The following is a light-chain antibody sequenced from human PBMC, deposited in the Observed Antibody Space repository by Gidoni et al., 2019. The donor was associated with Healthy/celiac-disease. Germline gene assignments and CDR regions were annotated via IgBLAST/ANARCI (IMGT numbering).Light chain of an antibody. CDR3: QQRSTGGIT. V-gene: IGKV3-11*01. CDR2: AAS. J-gene: IGKJ5*01. Sequence: EIALTQSPSTLSLSPGERATLPCRASQSISSYLAWYQQKPGQAPRLLIYAASNRATGIPARFSGSGSGTDFTLTISSLEPEDFAVYYCQQRSTGGITFGQGTRLEIK. CDR1: QSISSY.